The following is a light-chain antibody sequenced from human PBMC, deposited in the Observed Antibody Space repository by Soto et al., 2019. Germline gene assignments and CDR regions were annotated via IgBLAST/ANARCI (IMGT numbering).Light chain of an antibody. CDR2: GAS. CDR3: QQYASTPRT. Sequence: EIVFTQSPGTLSLSPGETATLSCRASQSVSSNYLAWYQQKPGQAPRLLIYGASSRATGIPDRFSGSGSGTDFTLTISGLEPEDIAVYYCQQYASTPRTFGQGTKVDI. CDR1: QSVSSNY. V-gene: IGKV3-20*01. J-gene: IGKJ1*01.